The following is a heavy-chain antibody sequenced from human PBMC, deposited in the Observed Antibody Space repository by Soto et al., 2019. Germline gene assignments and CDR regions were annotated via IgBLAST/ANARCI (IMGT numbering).Heavy chain of an antibody. D-gene: IGHD1-26*01. Sequence: QVQLVQSGAEVKKPGSSVKVSCKASGGTFSSYAISWVRQAPGQGLEWMGGNIPIFGTANYAQKFQGRVTITADESTSTAYMELSSLRSEDTAVYYCARDGHPAVDSWSYYVAWWYFDLWGRGTLVTVSS. V-gene: IGHV1-69*12. J-gene: IGHJ2*01. CDR1: GGTFSSYA. CDR2: NIPIFGTA. CDR3: ARDGHPAVDSWSYYVAWWYFDL.